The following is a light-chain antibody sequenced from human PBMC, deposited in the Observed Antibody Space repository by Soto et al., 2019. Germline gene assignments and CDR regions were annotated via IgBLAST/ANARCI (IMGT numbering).Light chain of an antibody. CDR2: EDS. Sequence: QSVLTQPPSVSAAPGQKVTISCSGTRSNIETHSVSWYQRLPGSAPKLLIYEDSVRPSGIPDRFSGSKSGTSATLGITGLQPGDEADYYCGAWDTGLSAGVFGGGTQLTVL. CDR1: RSNIETHS. CDR3: GAWDTGLSAGV. J-gene: IGLJ7*01. V-gene: IGLV1-51*02.